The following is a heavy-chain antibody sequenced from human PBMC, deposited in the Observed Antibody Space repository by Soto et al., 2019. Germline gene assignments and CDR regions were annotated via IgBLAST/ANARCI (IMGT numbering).Heavy chain of an antibody. V-gene: IGHV3-23*01. CDR2: ISGSGDST. J-gene: IGHJ4*02. Sequence: EVQLLESGGGLVQPGGSLRLSCAASGFTFSTYAMNWVRQAPGKGLEWVSGISGSGDSTYYADSVKGRFTVSRDNSKTTLYLQMNSLRGEDTAVFYCAKERSSGWSFDYWGQGTLVTVSP. CDR1: GFTFSTYA. D-gene: IGHD6-19*01. CDR3: AKERSSGWSFDY.